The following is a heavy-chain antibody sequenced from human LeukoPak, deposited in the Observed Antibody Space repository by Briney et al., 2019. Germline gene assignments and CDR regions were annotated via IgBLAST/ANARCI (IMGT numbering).Heavy chain of an antibody. CDR3: ARFRGNIAAAGDY. D-gene: IGHD6-13*01. V-gene: IGHV1-8*01. Sequence: ASVKVSCKASGYTFTSYDINWVRQATGQGLEWMGWMNPNSGNTGYAQTFQGRVTMTRNTSISTAYMELSSLRSEDTAVYYCARFRGNIAAAGDYWGQGTLVTVSS. CDR1: GYTFTSYD. CDR2: MNPNSGNT. J-gene: IGHJ4*02.